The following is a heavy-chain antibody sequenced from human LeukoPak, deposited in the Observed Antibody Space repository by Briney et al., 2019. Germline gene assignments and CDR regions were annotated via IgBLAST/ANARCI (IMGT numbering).Heavy chain of an antibody. CDR1: GFTFTSNA. CDR2: ISDSGGIT. Sequence: GGSLRLSCAASGFTFTSNAFNWFRQSPGKGLEWVSAISDSGGITDYADSVRGRFTISRDNSKNTLYLQMNSLSVEDTAVYYCARYFLDWGQGTLVTVSS. V-gene: IGHV3-23*01. CDR3: ARYFLD. J-gene: IGHJ4*02.